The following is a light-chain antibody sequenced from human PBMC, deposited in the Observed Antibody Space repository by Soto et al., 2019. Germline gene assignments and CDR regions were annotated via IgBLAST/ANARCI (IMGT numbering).Light chain of an antibody. CDR1: QSISTE. J-gene: IGKJ2*01. CDR2: SAS. Sequence: EIVMTQSPATLSVSPGERATLSCRASQSISTELAWYQQKPGQPPRLLIYSASTRATGVPARFTGSGSGSDFTLTISGLQSEDFAVYYCQQGNSWPLTFGQGTRLEI. V-gene: IGKV3-15*01. CDR3: QQGNSWPLT.